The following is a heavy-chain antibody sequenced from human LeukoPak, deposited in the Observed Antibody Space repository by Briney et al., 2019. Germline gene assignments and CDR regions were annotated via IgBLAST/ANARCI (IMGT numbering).Heavy chain of an antibody. CDR2: IYYSGST. J-gene: IGHJ4*02. CDR1: GGSISSSSYY. V-gene: IGHV4-39*07. D-gene: IGHD5-24*01. Sequence: SETLSLTCTVSGGSISSSSYYWGWIRQPPGKGLEWIGSIYYSGSTYYNPSLKSRVTISVDTSKNQFSLKLSSVTAADTAVYYCARRDGYNCFDYWGQGTLVTVSS. CDR3: ARRDGYNCFDY.